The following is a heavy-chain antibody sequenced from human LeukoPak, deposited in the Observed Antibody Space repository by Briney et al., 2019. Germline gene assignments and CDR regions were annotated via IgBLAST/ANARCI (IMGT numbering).Heavy chain of an antibody. J-gene: IGHJ4*02. Sequence: GGSLRLSCVASGFTLNSYTMHWVRQAPGTRLEYVSAINNGGGTFYADSVKGRFTISRDNSKNTVYLQMGSLRAEDMAVYFCARETSYKTNGYEDCWGQGTLVTISS. CDR3: ARETSYKTNGYEDC. CDR2: INNGGGT. CDR1: GFTLNSYT. V-gene: IGHV3-64*02. D-gene: IGHD2-8*01.